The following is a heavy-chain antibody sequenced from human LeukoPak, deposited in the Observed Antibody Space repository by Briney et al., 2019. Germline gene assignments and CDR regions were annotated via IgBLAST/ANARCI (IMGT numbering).Heavy chain of an antibody. Sequence: PGGSLRLSCAASGFTFSSYAMHWVRQAPGKGLEWVAVISYDGSNKYYADSVKGRFTISRDNSKNTLYLQMSSLRAEDTAVYYCARDRFPDYDYVWGEFGYWGQGTLVTVSS. CDR2: ISYDGSNK. V-gene: IGHV3-30*04. D-gene: IGHD3-16*01. J-gene: IGHJ4*02. CDR3: ARDRFPDYDYVWGEFGY. CDR1: GFTFSSYA.